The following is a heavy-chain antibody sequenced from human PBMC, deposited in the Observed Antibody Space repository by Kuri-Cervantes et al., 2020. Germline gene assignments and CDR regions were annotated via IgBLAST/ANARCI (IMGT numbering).Heavy chain of an antibody. CDR2: INHSGST. V-gene: IGHV4-34*01. CDR1: GGSFSGYY. Sequence: GSLRLSCAVYGGSFSGYYWSWIRQPPGKGLEWIGEINHSGSTNYNPSLKSRVTISVDTSKNQLSLKLSSVTAADTAVYYCARVHQPYYYYMDVWGKGTTVTVSS. D-gene: IGHD2-2*01. CDR3: ARVHQPYYYYMDV. J-gene: IGHJ6*03.